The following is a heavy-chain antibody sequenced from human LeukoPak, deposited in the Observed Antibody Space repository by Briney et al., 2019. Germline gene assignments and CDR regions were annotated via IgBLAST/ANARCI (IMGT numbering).Heavy chain of an antibody. CDR2: INPNSGGT. Sequence: ASVKVSCKASGYTFTGYYMHWVRQAPGQGLEWMGWINPNSGGTNYAQKFQGRVTMTRDTSISTAYMELSRLRSDDTAVYYCARDIFRRYFDWLGDAFDIWGQGTMVAVSS. V-gene: IGHV1-2*02. D-gene: IGHD3-9*01. CDR3: ARDIFRRYFDWLGDAFDI. CDR1: GYTFTGYY. J-gene: IGHJ3*02.